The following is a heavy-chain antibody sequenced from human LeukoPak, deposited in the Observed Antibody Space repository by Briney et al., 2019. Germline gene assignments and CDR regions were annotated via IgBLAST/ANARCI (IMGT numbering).Heavy chain of an antibody. CDR3: ARDATRGGDNDY. V-gene: IGHV3-21*01. Sequence: GGSLRLSCAASGFTFSSYSMNWVRQAPGKGLEWVSGIGISDENTFYADSVKGRFTIARDNSKNSLYLQMSSLRADDTAVYYCARDATRGGDNDYWGQGTRVIVSS. CDR1: GFTFSSYS. J-gene: IGHJ4*02. D-gene: IGHD2-21*02. CDR2: IGISDENT.